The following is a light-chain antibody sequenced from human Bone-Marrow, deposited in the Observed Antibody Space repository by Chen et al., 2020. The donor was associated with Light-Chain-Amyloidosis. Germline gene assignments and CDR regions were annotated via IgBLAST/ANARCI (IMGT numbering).Light chain of an antibody. CDR2: DES. V-gene: IGLV3-21*02. J-gene: IGLJ3*02. CDR1: NIGSTS. CDR3: QVWDRSSDRPV. Sequence: SYVLTQPSSVSVAPGQTATIPCGGNNIGSTSVHWYQQTPGQAPLLVVYDESDRPSGIPARLSGSNSGNTATLTISRVEAGDEADYYCQVWDRSSDRPVFGGGTKLTVL.